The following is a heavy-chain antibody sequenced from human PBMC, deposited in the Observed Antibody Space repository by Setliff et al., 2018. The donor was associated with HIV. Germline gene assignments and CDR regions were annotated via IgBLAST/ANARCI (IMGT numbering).Heavy chain of an antibody. CDR1: GGSINSYY. D-gene: IGHD6-13*01. Sequence: ETLSLTCTVSGGSINSYYWSWIRQPPGKGLEWIGYIYATGSTNYNPSLKGRVTVSVDTAKNQFSLRLSSVTAADTAVYYCARHPPHDSTWPYYYYGMDVWGRGTKVTVSS. J-gene: IGHJ6*02. V-gene: IGHV4-4*09. CDR2: IYATGST. CDR3: ARHPPHDSTWPYYYYGMDV.